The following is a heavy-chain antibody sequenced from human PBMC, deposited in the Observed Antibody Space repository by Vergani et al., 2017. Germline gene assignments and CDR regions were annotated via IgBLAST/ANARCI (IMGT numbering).Heavy chain of an antibody. CDR3: ARDRIERVVVVPAAI. J-gene: IGHJ4*02. D-gene: IGHD2-2*01. CDR1: GGSISSGGYY. CDR2: IYYSGST. Sequence: QVQLQESGPGLVKPSQTLSLTCTVSGGSISSGGYYWSWIRQHPGKGLEWIGYIYYSGSTYYNPSLKSRVTISVDTSKNQFSLKLSSVTAADTAVYYCARDRIERVVVVPAAIWGQGTLVTVSS. V-gene: IGHV4-31*03.